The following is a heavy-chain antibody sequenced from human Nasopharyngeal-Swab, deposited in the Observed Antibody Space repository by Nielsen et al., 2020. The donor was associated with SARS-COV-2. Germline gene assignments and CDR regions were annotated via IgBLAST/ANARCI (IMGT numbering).Heavy chain of an antibody. Sequence: ASVKVSCKASGYTFTSYGISWVRQAPGQGLEWMGWISAYNGNTNYAQKLQGRVTMTTDTSTSTAYMELSSLRSEDTAVYYCARDPIQRITMVRGVTRLNYYYMDVWGKGTTVTVSS. V-gene: IGHV1-18*01. CDR1: GYTFTSYG. CDR3: ARDPIQRITMVRGVTRLNYYYMDV. D-gene: IGHD3-10*01. CDR2: ISAYNGNT. J-gene: IGHJ6*03.